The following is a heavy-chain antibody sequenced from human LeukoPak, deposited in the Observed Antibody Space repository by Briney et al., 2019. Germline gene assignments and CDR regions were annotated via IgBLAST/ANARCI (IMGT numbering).Heavy chain of an antibody. CDR3: ARLNVVVPAASWFDP. V-gene: IGHV5-51*01. J-gene: IGHJ5*02. D-gene: IGHD2-2*01. CDR1: GYSFTSYW. Sequence: THGESLKISCKGSGYSFTSYWIGWVRPMPGKGLEWMGMIYPGDSDTRYSPSFQGQVTISADKSISTAYLQWSSLKASDTAMYYCARLNVVVPAASWFDPWGQGTLVTVSS. CDR2: IYPGDSDT.